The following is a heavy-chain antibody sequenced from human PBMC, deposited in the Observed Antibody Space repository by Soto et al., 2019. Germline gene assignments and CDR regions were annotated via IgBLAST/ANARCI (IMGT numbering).Heavy chain of an antibody. V-gene: IGHV3-23*01. CDR1: GFTFSSYA. CDR2: ISGSGGST. CDR3: AKDVVRYFDWLYYRVGMDV. Sequence: PGGSLRLSCAASGFTFSSYAMSWVRQAPGKGLEWVSAISGSGGSTYYADSVKGRFTISRDNSKNTLYLQMNSLRAEDTAVYYCAKDVVRYFDWLYYRVGMDVWGQGTTVTVSS. J-gene: IGHJ6*02. D-gene: IGHD3-9*01.